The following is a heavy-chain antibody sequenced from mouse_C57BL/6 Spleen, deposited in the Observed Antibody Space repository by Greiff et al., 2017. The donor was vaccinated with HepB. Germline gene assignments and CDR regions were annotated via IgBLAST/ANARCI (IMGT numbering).Heavy chain of an antibody. J-gene: IGHJ3*01. CDR2: IWTGGGT. D-gene: IGHD2-3*01. Sequence: VKLQESGPGLVAPSQSLSITCTVSGFSLTSYAISWVRQPPGKGLEWLGVIWTGGGTNYNSALKSRLSISKDNSKSQVFLKMNSLQTDDTARYYCARNSPSYDGYYGWFAYWGQGTLVTVSA. V-gene: IGHV2-9-1*01. CDR3: ARNSPSYDGYYGWFAY. CDR1: GFSLTSYA.